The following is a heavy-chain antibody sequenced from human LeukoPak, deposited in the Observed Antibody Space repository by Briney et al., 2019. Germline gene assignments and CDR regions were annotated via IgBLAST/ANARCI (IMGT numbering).Heavy chain of an antibody. CDR3: ARSYYDILTGYDP. Sequence: SETLSLTCTVSGGSTSSYYWSWIRQPPGKGLEWIGYTYYSGSTNYNPSLKSRVTISVDTSKNQFSLKLSSVTAADTAVYYCARSYYDILTGYDPWGQGTLVTVSS. CDR1: GGSTSSYY. D-gene: IGHD3-9*01. V-gene: IGHV4-59*08. J-gene: IGHJ5*02. CDR2: TYYSGST.